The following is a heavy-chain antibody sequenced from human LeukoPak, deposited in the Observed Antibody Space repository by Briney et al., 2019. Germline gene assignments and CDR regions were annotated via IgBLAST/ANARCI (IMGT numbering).Heavy chain of an antibody. Sequence: ASVKVSCKASGYTFTSYGISWVRQAPGQGLEWMGWISAYNGNTNYAQKLQGRVTMTTDTSTSTAYMELRSLRFDDTAVYYCARRAKKVPAAYGMDVWGQGTTVTVSS. CDR3: ARRAKKVPAAYGMDV. V-gene: IGHV1-18*01. D-gene: IGHD2-2*01. CDR1: GYTFTSYG. CDR2: ISAYNGNT. J-gene: IGHJ6*02.